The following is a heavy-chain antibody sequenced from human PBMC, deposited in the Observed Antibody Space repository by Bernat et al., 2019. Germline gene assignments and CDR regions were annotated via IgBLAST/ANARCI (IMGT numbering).Heavy chain of an antibody. CDR1: GGSISSSSSYY. CDR2: IYYGGST. CDR3: ARLYWGRSYYFDY. V-gene: IGHV4-39*01. D-gene: IGHD3-16*01. Sequence: QLQLQESRPGLVKPSETLSLTCTVSGGSISSSSSYYWGWIRQPPGKGLEWIGTIYYGGSTYYNPSLKSRVTISVDTSKNQFSLRLSSVTAADTAVYYCARLYWGRSYYFDYWGQGTLVTVSS. J-gene: IGHJ4*02.